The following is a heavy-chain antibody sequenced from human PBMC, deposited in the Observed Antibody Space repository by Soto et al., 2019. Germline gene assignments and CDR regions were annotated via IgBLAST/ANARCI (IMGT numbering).Heavy chain of an antibody. CDR2: ISGSGRTI. D-gene: IGHD3-16*01. CDR3: GRLPFPWGRFDP. Sequence: QVQLVESGGGLVKPGGSLRLSCAASGIVFSDYMSWVRQAPGKGLQWLSYISGSGRTIYSADSVKGRITISRDNATNSLYLQMNNVRTDDTAVYYGGRLPFPWGRFDPWGQGTLVTVSS. CDR1: GIVFSDY. V-gene: IGHV3-11*01. J-gene: IGHJ5*02.